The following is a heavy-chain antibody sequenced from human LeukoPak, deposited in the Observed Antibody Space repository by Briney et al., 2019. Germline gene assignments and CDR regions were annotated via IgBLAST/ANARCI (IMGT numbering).Heavy chain of an antibody. CDR2: IYYSGST. CDR3: ARGWRWLQLPDY. V-gene: IGHV4-59*01. D-gene: IGHD5-24*01. Sequence: SETLSLTCTVSGGSISSYYWSWIRQPPGKGLEWIGYIYYSGSTNYNPSLKSRVTISVDTSKNQFSLKLSSVTAADTAVYYCARGWRWLQLPDYWGQGTLVTVSS. J-gene: IGHJ4*02. CDR1: GGSISSYY.